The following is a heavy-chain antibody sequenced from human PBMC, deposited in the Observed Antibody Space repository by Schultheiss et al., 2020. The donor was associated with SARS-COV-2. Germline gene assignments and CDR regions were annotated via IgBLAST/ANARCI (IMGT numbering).Heavy chain of an antibody. J-gene: IGHJ6*03. Sequence: SQTLSLTCAVYGGSFSDYYWSWIRQPPGKGLEWIGYIYYSGSTNYNPSLKSRVTISVDTSKNQFSLKLSSVTAADTAVYYCARLIAAAGYYMDVWGKGTTVTVSS. V-gene: IGHV4-59*08. CDR3: ARLIAAAGYYMDV. CDR2: IYYSGST. CDR1: GGSFSDYY. D-gene: IGHD6-13*01.